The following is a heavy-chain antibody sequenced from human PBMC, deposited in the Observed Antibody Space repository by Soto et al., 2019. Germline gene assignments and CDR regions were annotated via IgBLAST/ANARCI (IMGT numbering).Heavy chain of an antibody. Sequence: GGSLRLSCAASGFTFSSYAMSWVRQAPGKGLEWVSAISGSGGSTYYADSVKGRFTISRDNSKNTLYLQMNSLRAEDTAVYYCAKDGGLIAAAATEAWYYYYGMDVWGQGTTVTVSS. CDR3: AKDGGLIAAAATEAWYYYYGMDV. V-gene: IGHV3-23*01. CDR2: ISGSGGST. CDR1: GFTFSSYA. D-gene: IGHD6-13*01. J-gene: IGHJ6*02.